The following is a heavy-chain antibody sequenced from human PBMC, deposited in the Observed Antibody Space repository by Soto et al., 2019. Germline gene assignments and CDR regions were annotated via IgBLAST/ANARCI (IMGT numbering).Heavy chain of an antibody. CDR1: ESTVSRDW. J-gene: IGHJ4*02. CDR3: SGGVGDAF. Sequence: EVHLVESGGGLVQTGGSLRLSCAIFESTVSRDWMNWVRQAPGKGLEWVAHINQDGSEKYYVDSVKGRFTISRDNAKKSLYPQMSGLRPADTAMYYCSGGVGDAFWGQGTLVTVSS. D-gene: IGHD1-26*01. CDR2: INQDGSEK. V-gene: IGHV3-7*04.